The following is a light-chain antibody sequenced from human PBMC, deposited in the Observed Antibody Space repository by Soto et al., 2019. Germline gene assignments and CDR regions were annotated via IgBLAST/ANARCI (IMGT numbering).Light chain of an antibody. CDR1: SSDVGNYNY. CDR2: DVP. V-gene: IGLV2-14*03. Sequence: QSALTQPASVSGSPGQSITISCTGTSSDVGNYNYVSWYQQHPGKAPRLMIYDVPKRPSGVSNRVSGFKSGNTASLTISGLQAEDGADNYCASYTGSSLVLGGGTKLTVL. CDR3: ASYTGSSLV. J-gene: IGLJ2*01.